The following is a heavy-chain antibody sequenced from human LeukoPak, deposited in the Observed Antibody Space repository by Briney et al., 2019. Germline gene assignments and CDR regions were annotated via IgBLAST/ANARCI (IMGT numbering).Heavy chain of an antibody. CDR3: ARGSLLWFGELLSGPNWFDP. D-gene: IGHD3-10*01. J-gene: IGHJ5*02. CDR1: GGSISSSSYY. CDR2: IYYSGST. Sequence: SETLPLTCTVSGGSISSSSYYWGWIRQPPGKGLEWIGSIYYSGSTYYNPSLKSRVTISVDTSKNQFSLKLSSVTAADTAAYYCARGSLLWFGELLSGPNWFDPWGQGTLVTVSS. V-gene: IGHV4-39*01.